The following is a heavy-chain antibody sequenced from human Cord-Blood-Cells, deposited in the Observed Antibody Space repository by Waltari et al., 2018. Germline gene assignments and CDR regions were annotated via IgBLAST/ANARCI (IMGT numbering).Heavy chain of an antibody. CDR2: INAGNGNT. CDR1: GYTFTSYA. V-gene: IGHV1-3*01. CDR3: ARYYDFWATFDY. J-gene: IGHJ4*02. D-gene: IGHD3-3*01. Sequence: QVQLVQSGAEVKKPGASVTVSCKASGYTFTSYAMHWVRQAPGQRLEWMGWINAGNGNTKYSQKFQGRVTITRDTSASTAYMELSSLRSEDTAVYYCARYYDFWATFDYWGQGTLVTVSS.